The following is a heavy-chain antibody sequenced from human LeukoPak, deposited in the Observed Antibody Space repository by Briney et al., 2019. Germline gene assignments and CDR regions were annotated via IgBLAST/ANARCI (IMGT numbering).Heavy chain of an antibody. CDR2: ISESGST. D-gene: IGHD5-12*01. CDR1: GGSISSYY. J-gene: IGHJ4*02. CDR3: ARRGGAVVGDTGYHYWYFDN. Sequence: SETLSLTCTVSGGSISSYYWSWVRQFPGKGLEWIGYISESGSTNYSPSLESRVTISVDTSKNKFFLILSSVTAADTAVYYCARRGGAVVGDTGYHYWYFDNWGQGTLVTVSS. V-gene: IGHV4-59*08.